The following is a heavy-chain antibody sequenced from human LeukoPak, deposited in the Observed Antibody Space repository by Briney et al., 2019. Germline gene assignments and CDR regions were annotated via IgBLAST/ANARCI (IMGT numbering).Heavy chain of an antibody. Sequence: PGGPLRLSCAASGFTLSSYRMSWVRQALPKGREWVSSISISSSYVDYSDSVKGRWTIYRDNAKNSLYLQMNRLRAEDTAVYYCAREPLYYGSGSPTGGGEFYDYWGQGTLVTVSS. CDR1: GFTLSSYR. V-gene: IGHV3-21*01. J-gene: IGHJ4*02. CDR2: ISISSSYV. D-gene: IGHD3-10*01. CDR3: AREPLYYGSGSPTGGGEFYDY.